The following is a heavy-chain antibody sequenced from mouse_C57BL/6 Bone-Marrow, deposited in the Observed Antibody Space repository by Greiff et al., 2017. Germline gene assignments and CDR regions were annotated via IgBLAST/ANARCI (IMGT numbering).Heavy chain of an antibody. V-gene: IGHV5-4*03. D-gene: IGHD2-2*01. Sequence: EVKLVGSGGGLVKPGGSLKLSCAASGFTFSSYAMSWVRQTPEKRLEWVATISDGGSYTYYPDNVKGRFTISRDNAKNNLYLQMSHLKSEDTAMYYCAYGYDGSYYAMDYWGQGTSVTVSS. CDR2: ISDGGSYT. CDR3: AYGYDGSYYAMDY. J-gene: IGHJ4*01. CDR1: GFTFSSYA.